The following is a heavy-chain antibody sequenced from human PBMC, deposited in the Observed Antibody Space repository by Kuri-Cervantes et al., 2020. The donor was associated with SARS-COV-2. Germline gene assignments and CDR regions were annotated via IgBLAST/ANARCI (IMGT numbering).Heavy chain of an antibody. CDR3: ARDGGLHEGYSYGYIDY. Sequence: SETLSLTCTVSGGPISSGDYYWSWIRQPPGKGLEWIGYIYYSGSTYYNPSLKSRVTISVDTSKNQFSLKLSSVTAADTAVYYCARDGGLHEGYSYGYIDYWGQGTLVTVSS. V-gene: IGHV4-30-4*08. D-gene: IGHD5-18*01. J-gene: IGHJ4*02. CDR2: IYYSGST. CDR1: GGPISSGDYY.